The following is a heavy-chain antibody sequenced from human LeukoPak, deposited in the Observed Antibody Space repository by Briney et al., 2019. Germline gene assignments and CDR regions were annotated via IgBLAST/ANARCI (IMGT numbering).Heavy chain of an antibody. CDR1: GGTFSSYA. CDR2: IIPIFGTA. D-gene: IGHD2-2*01. Sequence: ASVKASCKASGGTFSSYAIGWARQAPGQGLEWMGGIIPIFGTANYAQKFQGRVTITTDESTSTAYMELSSLRSEDTAVYYCARAKVVPAAISSYYYYMDVWGKGTTVTVSS. V-gene: IGHV1-69*05. J-gene: IGHJ6*03. CDR3: ARAKVVPAAISSYYYYMDV.